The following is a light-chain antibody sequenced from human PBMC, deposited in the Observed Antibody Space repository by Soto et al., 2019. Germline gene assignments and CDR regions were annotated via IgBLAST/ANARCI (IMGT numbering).Light chain of an antibody. CDR2: KAS. J-gene: IGKJ2*03. CDR1: QSISNW. CDR3: QQYKSYSSS. Sequence: DIQMTQSPSTLSTSVGDRVTITCRASQSISNWLAWYQQKPGKAPKLLIYKASTLESGVPSRFSGIGSGTEFTLTISSLQPDDFANYYCQQYKSYSSSFGQGTKLEIK. V-gene: IGKV1-5*03.